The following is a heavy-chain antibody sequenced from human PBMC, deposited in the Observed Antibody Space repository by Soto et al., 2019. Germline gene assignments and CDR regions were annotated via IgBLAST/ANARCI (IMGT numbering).Heavy chain of an antibody. CDR1: GGTFSSYA. V-gene: IGHV1-69*01. CDR2: IIPIFGTA. CDR3: ARDDYYGSGSYGFYFDY. D-gene: IGHD3-10*01. Sequence: QVQLVQSGAEVKKPGSSVKVSCKASGGTFSSYAISWVRQAPGQGLEWMGGIIPIFGTANYAQKFQGRVTITADESTITAYMELSSLRSEDTAVYYCARDDYYGSGSYGFYFDYWGQGTLVTVSS. J-gene: IGHJ4*02.